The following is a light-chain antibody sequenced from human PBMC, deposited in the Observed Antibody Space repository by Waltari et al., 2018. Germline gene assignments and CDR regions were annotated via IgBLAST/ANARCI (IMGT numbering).Light chain of an antibody. V-gene: IGKV1-5*03. CDR3: QQYNSYSPIA. Sequence: DIQMTQSPSTLSASAGDRVTMTCRASQSVSSWLAWYQQKPGKAPKLLIYKASNLESGVPSRFSGSGSGTEFTLTITSLQPDDVGTYYCQQYNSYSPIAFGQGTRLEIK. CDR1: QSVSSW. CDR2: KAS. J-gene: IGKJ5*01.